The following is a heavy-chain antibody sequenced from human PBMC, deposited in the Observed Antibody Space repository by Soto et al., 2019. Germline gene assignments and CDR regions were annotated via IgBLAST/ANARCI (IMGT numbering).Heavy chain of an antibody. J-gene: IGHJ6*02. D-gene: IGHD5-12*01. CDR3: ARSTPAVATISVAYYYGMDV. CDR1: GGSFSGYY. V-gene: IGHV4-34*01. CDR2: INHSGST. Sequence: SETLSLTCAVYGGSFSGYYWSWIRQPPGKGLEWIGEINHSGSTNYNPSLKSRVTISVDTSKNQFSLKLSSVTAADTAVYYCARSTPAVATISVAYYYGMDVWGQGTTVTVSS.